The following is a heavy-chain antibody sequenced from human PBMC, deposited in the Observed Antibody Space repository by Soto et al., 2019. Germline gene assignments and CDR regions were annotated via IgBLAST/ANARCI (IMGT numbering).Heavy chain of an antibody. J-gene: IGHJ4*02. CDR2: IKHDGSEK. V-gene: IGHV3-7*01. Sequence: GVSLRLSCVASGFTFSSYWMSWVRQAPGKWLEGVANIKHDGSEKYYVDSVKGRFTISRDNAKNSLYLQMNSLRAEDTAVYYCARTTSFDYWGQGTLVTVSS. CDR3: ARTTSFDY. CDR1: GFTFSSYW.